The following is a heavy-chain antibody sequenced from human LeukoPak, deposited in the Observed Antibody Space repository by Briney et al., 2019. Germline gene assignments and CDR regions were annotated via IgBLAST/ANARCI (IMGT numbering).Heavy chain of an antibody. CDR2: ISYDGSNK. D-gene: IGHD3-22*01. V-gene: IGHV3-30*18. CDR3: AKDRDSSGYIDY. Sequence: GRSLRLSCAASGFTFSSYGMHWVRQAPGKGLEWVAVISYDGSNKYYADPVKGRFTISRDNSKNTLYLQMNSLRAEDTAVYYCAKDRDSSGYIDYWGQGTLVAVSS. J-gene: IGHJ4*02. CDR1: GFTFSSYG.